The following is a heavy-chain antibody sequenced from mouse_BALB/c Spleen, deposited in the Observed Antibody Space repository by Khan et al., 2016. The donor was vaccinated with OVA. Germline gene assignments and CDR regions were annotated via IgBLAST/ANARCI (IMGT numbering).Heavy chain of an antibody. CDR2: IYPGGGYT. V-gene: IGHV1-63*02. D-gene: IGHD1-1*02. CDR3: ARGGAARYWWEFIDK. Sequence: QVQLKESGTELARPGTSVKMSCKAAGYTFSNYWIGWVKQRPGHGLEWIGDIYPGGGYTNYNENFKGKATLTADTSSSTAYMQPSSLKSVYSAICYWARGGAARYWWEFIDKWGQGTTLTVSS. J-gene: IGHJ2*01. CDR1: GYTFSNYW.